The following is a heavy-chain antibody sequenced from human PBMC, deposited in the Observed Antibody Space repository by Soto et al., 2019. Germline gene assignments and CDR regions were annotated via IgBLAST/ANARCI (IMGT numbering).Heavy chain of an antibody. CDR3: AGGGAWLVRESAP. D-gene: IGHD6-19*01. CDR2: INHSGST. Sequence: PSETLALTCAVYGGSFSGYYLSWIRQPPGKGLEWIGEINHSGSTNYNPSLKSRVTISVDTSKNQFSLKLRSVTAADTAVYYCAGGGAWLVRESAPWGKGTLVPVSP. CDR1: GGSFSGYY. V-gene: IGHV4-34*01. J-gene: IGHJ5*02.